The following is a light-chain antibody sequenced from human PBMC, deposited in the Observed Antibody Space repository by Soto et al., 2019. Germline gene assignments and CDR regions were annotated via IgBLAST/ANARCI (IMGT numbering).Light chain of an antibody. V-gene: IGLV2-14*01. CDR2: DVS. CDR1: SSDVGGYNY. Sequence: QSVLTQPASVSGSPGQSITIACTGTSSDVGGYNYVSWYQQYPGKAPRLVISDVSNRPSGVSIRFSGSKSGNAASLTISGLQAEEEAVYYCSSYTSSSTYFFETGTKVTVL. CDR3: SSYTSSSTYF. J-gene: IGLJ1*01.